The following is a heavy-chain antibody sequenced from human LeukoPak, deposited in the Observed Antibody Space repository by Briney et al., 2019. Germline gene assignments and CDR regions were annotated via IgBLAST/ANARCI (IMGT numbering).Heavy chain of an antibody. CDR2: ISYDGSNK. CDR1: GFTFSSYG. Sequence: GGSLRLSCAASGFTFSSYGMHWVRQAPGKGLEWVAVISYDGSNKYYADSVKGRFTISRDNSKNSLYLQMNSLRAEDTAVYYCARGHSSGWYGDLWYFDLWGRGTLVTVSS. J-gene: IGHJ2*01. D-gene: IGHD6-19*01. V-gene: IGHV3-30*03. CDR3: ARGHSSGWYGDLWYFDL.